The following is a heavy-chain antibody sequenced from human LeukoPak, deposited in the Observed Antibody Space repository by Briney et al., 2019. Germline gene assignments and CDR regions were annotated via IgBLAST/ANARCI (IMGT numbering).Heavy chain of an antibody. V-gene: IGHV4-31*03. J-gene: IGHJ4*02. D-gene: IGHD1-26*01. Sequence: SQTLSLTCTVSGGSISSGGYYWSWIRQHPGKGLEWIGYIYYSGSTYYNPSIKSRVTISVDTSKNQFSLKLSSVTAADTAVYYCARTPWGLNYFDYWGQGTLVTVSS. CDR3: ARTPWGLNYFDY. CDR2: IYYSGST. CDR1: GGSISSGGYY.